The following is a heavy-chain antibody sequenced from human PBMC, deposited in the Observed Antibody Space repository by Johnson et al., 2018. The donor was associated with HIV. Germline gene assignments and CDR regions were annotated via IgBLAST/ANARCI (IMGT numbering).Heavy chain of an antibody. D-gene: IGHD2-2*01. J-gene: IGHJ3*02. Sequence: VQLVESGGGLKQPGGSLRLSCAASGFTFSSYDMHWVRQATGKGLEWVSTIGTAGDTYYPGSVKGRFTVSREDAKNSLYLQMNSLRAGDTALYYCARSGYCTTSSCTDDAFDIWGQGTMVTVSS. V-gene: IGHV3-13*01. CDR2: IGTAGDT. CDR1: GFTFSSYD. CDR3: ARSGYCTTSSCTDDAFDI.